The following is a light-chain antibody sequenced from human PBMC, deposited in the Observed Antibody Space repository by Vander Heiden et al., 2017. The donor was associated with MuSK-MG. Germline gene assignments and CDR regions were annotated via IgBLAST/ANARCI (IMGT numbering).Light chain of an antibody. CDR1: QGIGSW. V-gene: IGKV1-12*01. Sequence: DIQLTQSPSSVSASVGDKITISCLASQGIGSWLAWYQHKPGKAPKLLIYAAYSLQSGVPSRFIGGGSGTNFTLTINNLQPDDFAIYYCQQASSFPLLTFGGGTKIEIK. CDR3: QQASSFPLLT. J-gene: IGKJ4*01. CDR2: AAY.